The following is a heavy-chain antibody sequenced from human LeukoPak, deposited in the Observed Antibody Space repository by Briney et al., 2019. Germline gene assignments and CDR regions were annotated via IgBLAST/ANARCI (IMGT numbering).Heavy chain of an antibody. D-gene: IGHD3-10*01. J-gene: IGHJ4*02. V-gene: IGHV3-23*01. Sequence: GGSLRLSCAASGFTFSSYAMSWARQAPGKGLEWVSAISGSGGSTYYADSVKGRFTISRDKSKNTLYLQMNSLRAEDTAVYYCAKGRSSGSYYTLFDYWGQGTLVTVSS. CDR2: ISGSGGST. CDR3: AKGRSSGSYYTLFDY. CDR1: GFTFSSYA.